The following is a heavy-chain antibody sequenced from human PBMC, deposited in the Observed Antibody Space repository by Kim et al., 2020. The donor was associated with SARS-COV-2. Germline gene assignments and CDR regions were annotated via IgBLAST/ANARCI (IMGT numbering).Heavy chain of an antibody. CDR3: ATYYDILTGYFAFDI. CDR2: ISYDGSNK. V-gene: IGHV3-30*03. CDR1: GFTFSSYG. Sequence: GGSLRLSCAASGFTFSSYGMHWVRQAPGKGLEWVAVISYDGSNKYYADSVKGRFTISRDNSKNTLYLQMNSLRAEDTAVYYCATYYDILTGYFAFDIWGQGTMVTVSS. J-gene: IGHJ3*02. D-gene: IGHD3-9*01.